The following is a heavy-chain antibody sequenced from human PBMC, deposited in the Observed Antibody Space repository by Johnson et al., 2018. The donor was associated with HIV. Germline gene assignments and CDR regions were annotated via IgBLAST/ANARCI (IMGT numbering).Heavy chain of an antibody. CDR2: IYSGGST. J-gene: IGHJ3*02. Sequence: EVQLVESGGGLIQPGGSLRLSCAASGFTVSSNYMSWVRQAPGKGLEWVSVIYSGGSTYYADSVKGRFTISRDNSKNTLYLQMNSLRAEDTAVYYCARVDSSGYLSLDAFDIWGQGTMVTVSS. V-gene: IGHV3-53*01. CDR3: ARVDSSGYLSLDAFDI. D-gene: IGHD3-22*01. CDR1: GFTVSSNY.